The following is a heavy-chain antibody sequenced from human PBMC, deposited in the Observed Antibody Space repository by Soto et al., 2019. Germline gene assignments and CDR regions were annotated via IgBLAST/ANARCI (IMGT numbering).Heavy chain of an antibody. CDR2: MNPNSGNT. Sequence: VASVKVSCKASGYTFTSYDINWVRQATGQGLEWMGWMNPNSGNTGYAQKFQGRVTMTRNTSISTAYMELSSLRSEDTAVYYCARPYCSGGSCYSGTVDYWGQGTLVTVSS. J-gene: IGHJ4*02. V-gene: IGHV1-8*01. CDR3: ARPYCSGGSCYSGTVDY. CDR1: GYTFTSYD. D-gene: IGHD2-15*01.